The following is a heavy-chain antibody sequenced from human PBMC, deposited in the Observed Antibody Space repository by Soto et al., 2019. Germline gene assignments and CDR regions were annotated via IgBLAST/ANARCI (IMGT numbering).Heavy chain of an antibody. V-gene: IGHV1-2*02. Sequence: ASVKVSFKASGYTFSDYYILWVRQAPGQGLEWMGWINPNSGGTKYAPKFQGGVTMTRDTSITTAYMELSRLRSGDTAVYYCAREPATAKPEGVDFWGQGTLVTVSS. CDR3: AREPATAKPEGVDF. J-gene: IGHJ4*02. CDR1: GYTFSDYY. CDR2: INPNSGGT. D-gene: IGHD1-1*01.